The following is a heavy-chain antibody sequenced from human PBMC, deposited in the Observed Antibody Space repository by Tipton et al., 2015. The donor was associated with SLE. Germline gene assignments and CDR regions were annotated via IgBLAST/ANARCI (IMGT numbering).Heavy chain of an antibody. Sequence: TLSLTCTVSGGSISSSSYYWGWIRQSPGKGLEWIGSIYYSGSTYYNPPLKSRVTISVDTSKNQFSLKLSSVTAADTAVYYCARSPPPGGTNPYYFDYWGQGTLVTVSS. CDR3: ARSPPPGGTNPYYFDY. CDR1: GGSISSSSYY. J-gene: IGHJ4*02. CDR2: IYYSGST. V-gene: IGHV4-39*07. D-gene: IGHD1-14*01.